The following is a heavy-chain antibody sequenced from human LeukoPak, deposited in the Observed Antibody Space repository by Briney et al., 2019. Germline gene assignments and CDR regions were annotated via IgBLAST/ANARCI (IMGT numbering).Heavy chain of an antibody. V-gene: IGHV3-74*01. D-gene: IGHD1-26*01. J-gene: IGHJ4*02. CDR2: INKDGSVA. Sequence: GGSLRLSCAASGFTFSSYEMSWVRQAPGKGLVWVSRINKDGSVADYAESVKGRFSISRDNAKNTLYLQMNSLRVEDTAIYYCVKVRGRARVGYFDYWGQGTLVTVSS. CDR1: GFTFSSYE. CDR3: VKVRGRARVGYFDY.